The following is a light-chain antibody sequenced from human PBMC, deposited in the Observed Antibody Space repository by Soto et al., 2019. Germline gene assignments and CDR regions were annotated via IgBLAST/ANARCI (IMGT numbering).Light chain of an antibody. CDR2: EVS. CDR3: SLYISGSTYV. CDR1: SSDVGGYNY. J-gene: IGLJ1*01. V-gene: IGLV2-18*01. Sequence: QSVLTQPPSASGSPGQSVTISCTGTSSDVGGYNYVSWYQQHPGKAPKLVIYEVSKRPSGVPDRFSGSKSGSTASLTISGLQAEDEADYYCSLYISGSTYVFGTGTKLTVL.